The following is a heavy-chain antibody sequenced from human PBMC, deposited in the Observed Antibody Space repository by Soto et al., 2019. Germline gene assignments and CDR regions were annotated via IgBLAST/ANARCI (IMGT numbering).Heavy chain of an antibody. CDR2: IIIAGGGT. V-gene: IGHV1-58*01. CDR3: AAELYSGGRCCSFDI. CDR1: GFSFANSA. D-gene: IGHD2-15*01. J-gene: IGHJ3*02. Sequence: GASVKVSCKASGFSFANSAVQWVRQARGQPLEWIGYIIIAGGGTKYAQNLQGRITITRDMSTSTAYMELSSLRSEDTAIYYCAAELYSGGRCCSFDIWGQGTVVT.